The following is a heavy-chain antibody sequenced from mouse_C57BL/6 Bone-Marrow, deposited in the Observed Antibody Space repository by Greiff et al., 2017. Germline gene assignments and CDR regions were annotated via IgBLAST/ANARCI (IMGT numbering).Heavy chain of an antibody. Sequence: VQLQQSGAELARPGASVKLSCKASGYTFTSYGISWVKQRTGQGLEWIGEIYPRSGNTYYNEKFKGKATLTADKSSSTAYMELRSLTSEDSAVYFCARALITTVVAGDYWGQGTTLTVSS. CDR3: ARALITTVVAGDY. J-gene: IGHJ2*01. CDR1: GYTFTSYG. CDR2: IYPRSGNT. D-gene: IGHD1-1*01. V-gene: IGHV1-81*01.